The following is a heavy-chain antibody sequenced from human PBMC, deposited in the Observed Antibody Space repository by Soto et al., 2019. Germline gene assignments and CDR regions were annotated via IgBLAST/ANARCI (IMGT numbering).Heavy chain of an antibody. CDR3: AREDAFITMVRGPFDY. D-gene: IGHD3-10*01. CDR2: ISAYNGNT. CDR1: GYTFTSYG. V-gene: IGHV1-18*01. J-gene: IGHJ4*02. Sequence: ASVKVSCKASGYTFTSYGISWVRQAPGQGLEWMGWISAYNGNTNYAQKLQGRVTMTTDTSTSTAYMELRSLRSDDTAVYYCAREDAFITMVRGPFDYWGQGTLVTVSS.